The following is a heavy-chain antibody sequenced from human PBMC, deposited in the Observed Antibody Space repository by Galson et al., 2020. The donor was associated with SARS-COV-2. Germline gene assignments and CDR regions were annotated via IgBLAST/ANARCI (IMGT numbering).Heavy chain of an antibody. V-gene: IGHV4-31*03. CDR1: GGSISSGGYY. Sequence: ASETMSLTCTVSGGSISSGGYYWSWIRQHPGKGLEWIGYIYYSGSTYYNPSLKSRVTISVDTSKNQFSLKLSSVTAADTAVYYCARASMVRGRKGVGVWGQGTTVTVSS. J-gene: IGHJ6*02. CDR3: ARASMVRGRKGVGV. D-gene: IGHD3-10*01. CDR2: IYYSGST.